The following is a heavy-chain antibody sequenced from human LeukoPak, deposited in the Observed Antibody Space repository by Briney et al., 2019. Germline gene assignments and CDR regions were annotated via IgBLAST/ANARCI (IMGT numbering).Heavy chain of an antibody. CDR1: GFSFSTYA. Sequence: GGSLGLSCAASGFSFSTYAMSWVRQAPGKGLEWVSAISGSGGNTYYADSVKGRFTISRDNSKNTLYLQMNSLRAEDTAVFYCAKISGDDSSDYWGQGTLVTVSS. CDR2: ISGSGGNT. V-gene: IGHV3-23*01. D-gene: IGHD3-22*01. J-gene: IGHJ4*02. CDR3: AKISGDDSSDY.